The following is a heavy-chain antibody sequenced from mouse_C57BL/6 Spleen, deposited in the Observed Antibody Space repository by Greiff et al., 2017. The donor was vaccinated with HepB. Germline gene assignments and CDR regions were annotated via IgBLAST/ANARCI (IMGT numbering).Heavy chain of an antibody. Sequence: VKVVESGAELARPGASVKMSCKASGYTFTSYTMHWVKQRPGQGLEWIGYINPSSGYTKYNQKFKDKATLTADKSSSTAYMQLSSLTSEDSAVYYCATYYDRAWFAYWGQGTLVTVSA. CDR3: ATYYDRAWFAY. D-gene: IGHD2-4*01. CDR1: GYTFTSYT. J-gene: IGHJ3*01. V-gene: IGHV1-4*01. CDR2: INPSSGYT.